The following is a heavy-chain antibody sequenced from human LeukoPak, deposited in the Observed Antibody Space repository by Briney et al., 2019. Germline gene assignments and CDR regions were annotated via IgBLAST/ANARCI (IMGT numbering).Heavy chain of an antibody. CDR3: AKLGHSDGWYLGAFDI. D-gene: IGHD6-19*01. J-gene: IGHJ3*02. CDR1: GGSITGHY. V-gene: IGHV4-59*08. Sequence: AETLSLTCAVSGGSITGHYWNWIRQTPGMRLEWIGYTSYSRTTIYNSYFKGRATMSIDTSKNQLYLNLTSVTATDTAVYYCAKLGHSDGWYLGAFDIWGQGTTVIVSS. CDR2: TSYSRTT.